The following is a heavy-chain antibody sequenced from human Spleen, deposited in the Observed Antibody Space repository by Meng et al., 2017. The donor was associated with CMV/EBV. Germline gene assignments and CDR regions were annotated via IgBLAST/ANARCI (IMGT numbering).Heavy chain of an antibody. Sequence: SETLSLTCSVSGGSISSYYWSWMRQPPGRGLEWIGYIYYSGNTNYNPSLKSRVTISTDRSKNQFSLKLRSVTAADTAVYYCARDTENDFYAFDIWGRGTMVTVSS. D-gene: IGHD3-3*01. CDR1: GGSISSYY. J-gene: IGHJ3*02. CDR2: IYYSGNT. CDR3: ARDTENDFYAFDI. V-gene: IGHV4-59*01.